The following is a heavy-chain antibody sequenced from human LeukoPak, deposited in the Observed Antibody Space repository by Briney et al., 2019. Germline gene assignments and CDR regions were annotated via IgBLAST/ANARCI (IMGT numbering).Heavy chain of an antibody. J-gene: IGHJ6*03. V-gene: IGHV3-21*01. Sequence: GGSLRLSCAASGFTFSSYSMNWVRQAPGKGLEWVSSISSSSSYIYYADSVKGRFTISRDNAKNSLYLQMNSLRAEDTAVYYCARPSGWSPLYYYYYYYMDVWGKGTTVTVSS. D-gene: IGHD6-19*01. CDR1: GFTFSSYS. CDR2: ISSSSSYI. CDR3: ARPSGWSPLYYYYYYYMDV.